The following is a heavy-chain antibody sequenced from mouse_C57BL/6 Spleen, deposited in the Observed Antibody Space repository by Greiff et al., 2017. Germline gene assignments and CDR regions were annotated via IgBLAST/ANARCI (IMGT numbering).Heavy chain of an antibody. D-gene: IGHD2-4*01. CDR3: AYYDYDWFAY. V-gene: IGHV1-53*01. Sequence: QVKLQQPGTELVKPGASVKLSCKASGYTFTSYWMHWVKQRHGQGLEWIGNINPSNGGTNYNEKFKSKATLTVYKSSSTAYMQRRSLTSEYSAVYYCAYYDYDWFAYWGQGTLVTVSA. CDR2: INPSNGGT. J-gene: IGHJ3*01. CDR1: GYTFTSYW.